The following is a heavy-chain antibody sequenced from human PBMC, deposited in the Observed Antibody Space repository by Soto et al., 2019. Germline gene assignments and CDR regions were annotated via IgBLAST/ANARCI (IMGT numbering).Heavy chain of an antibody. CDR2: IYHSGHT. Sequence: SETLSLTCNVSGGSITNNNWWSWVRQPPGKGLEWIGAIYHSGHTSFNPSLKSRATLSLDYSENQFSLKLTSATAADTAIYYCASIAYSASGFDYWGQGTLVTVSS. V-gene: IGHV4-4*02. CDR3: ASIAYSASGFDY. D-gene: IGHD1-26*01. J-gene: IGHJ4*02. CDR1: GGSITNNNW.